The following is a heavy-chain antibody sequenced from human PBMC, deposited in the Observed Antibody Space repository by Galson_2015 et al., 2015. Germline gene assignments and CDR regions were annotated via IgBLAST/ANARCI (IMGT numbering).Heavy chain of an antibody. CDR1: GGSVSSGSYY. J-gene: IGHJ6*02. D-gene: IGHD3-3*01. CDR2: IYYSGST. CDR3: GRSPNFWKGKSDPFYFYGMEV. V-gene: IGHV4-61*01. Sequence: SETLSLTCTVSGGSVSSGSYYWSWIRQPPGKGLEWIGYIYYSGSTNYNPSLKSRVTISVDTSKNQFSLKLSSVTAADTAVYYCGRSPNFWKGKSDPFYFYGMEVWGQGTTVTVSS.